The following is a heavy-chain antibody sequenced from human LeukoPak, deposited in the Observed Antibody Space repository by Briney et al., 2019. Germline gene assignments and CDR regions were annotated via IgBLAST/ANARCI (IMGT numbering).Heavy chain of an antibody. CDR3: ARYFRGYPFDY. V-gene: IGHV5-51*01. Sequence: GESLKISCKGSGYSFTSYWIGWVRQMPGTALEWMGIIYPGDSDTRYSPSFQGQVTISADKSISTVYLQWSSLKAADSAMYYCARYFRGYPFDYWGQGTLVTVSS. D-gene: IGHD3-22*01. CDR1: GYSFTSYW. J-gene: IGHJ4*02. CDR2: IYPGDSDT.